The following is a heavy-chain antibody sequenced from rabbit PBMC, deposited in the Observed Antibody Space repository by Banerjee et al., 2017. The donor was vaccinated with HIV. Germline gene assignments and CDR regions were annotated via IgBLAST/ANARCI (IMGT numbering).Heavy chain of an antibody. D-gene: IGHD4-2*01. CDR3: ARGFNSAGYKYNL. CDR1: GFSFSSTYC. Sequence: QSLEESGGDLVKPGASLTLTCTASGFSFSSTYCMCWVRQAPGKGLEWIACIAVGGSGSTSYASWAKGRFTISKTSSTTVTLQMTSLTAADTATYFCARGFNSAGYKYNLWGPGTLVTVS. CDR2: IAVGGSGST. V-gene: IGHV1S40*01. J-gene: IGHJ6*01.